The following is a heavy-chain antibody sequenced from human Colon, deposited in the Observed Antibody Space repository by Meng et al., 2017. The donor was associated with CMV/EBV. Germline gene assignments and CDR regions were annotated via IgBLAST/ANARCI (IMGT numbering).Heavy chain of an antibody. CDR1: GFTFSTSW. CDR3: VRGGAYLNMWFVS. J-gene: IGHJ5*01. CDR2: ITSDGTTT. D-gene: IGHD3-16*01. Sequence: ASSGFTFSTSWMHWVRQAPGKGLLWLSHITSDGTTTAYADSVKGRFTISRDNAKNTLHLQMNSLRADDTAMYYCVRGGAYLNMWFVSWGQGTLVTVSS. V-gene: IGHV3-74*01.